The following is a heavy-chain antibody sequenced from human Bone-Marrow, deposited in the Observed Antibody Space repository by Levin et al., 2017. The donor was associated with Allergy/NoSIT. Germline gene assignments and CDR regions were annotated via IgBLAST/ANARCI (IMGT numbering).Heavy chain of an antibody. J-gene: IGHJ6*02. V-gene: IGHV4-59*01. Sequence: SETLSLTCTVSGDSISRYYWSWIRQPPGKGLEWIGYIYYSGSTNYNPSLKSRVTISVDTSKNQFSLDLNFVTAADTAVYYGAGDAQTSPTRKDGMDVWGQGTTVTVSS. CDR3: AGDAQTSPTRKDGMDV. CDR1: GDSISRYY. CDR2: IYYSGST.